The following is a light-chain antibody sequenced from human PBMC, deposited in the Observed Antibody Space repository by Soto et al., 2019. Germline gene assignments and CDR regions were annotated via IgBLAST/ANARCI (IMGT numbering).Light chain of an antibody. CDR1: QRLLHSNGNTF. CDR3: MQALETPYT. V-gene: IGKV2-28*01. Sequence: EIVMTQSPPSLTVTPGEPASISCRSSQRLLHSNGNTFLDWYLQKPGQSPQLLIYLGSNRASGVPVRVSGSETGTDFTLKISRVEAGDAGVYYCMQALETPYTFGQGTKLEIK. CDR2: LGS. J-gene: IGKJ2*01.